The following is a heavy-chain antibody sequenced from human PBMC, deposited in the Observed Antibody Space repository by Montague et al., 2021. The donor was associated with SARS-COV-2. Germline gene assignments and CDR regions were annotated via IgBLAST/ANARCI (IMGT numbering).Heavy chain of an antibody. D-gene: IGHD2-15*01. Sequence: SLRLSCAASGLSVSSNYMTWVRQAPGKGLDWVSVIYSCVNTYYAYSVSRRFTISRDNSKNILYLQMNRLSVDDTAVYYCARMAGGNVSRPFDLWGQGTLVSVSS. CDR1: GLSVSSNY. CDR3: ARMAGGNVSRPFDL. V-gene: IGHV3-53*01. CDR2: IYSCVNT. J-gene: IGHJ5*02.